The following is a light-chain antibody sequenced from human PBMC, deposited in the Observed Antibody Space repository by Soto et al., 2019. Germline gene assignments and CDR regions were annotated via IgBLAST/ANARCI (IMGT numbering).Light chain of an antibody. CDR2: DVS. V-gene: IGKV3-11*01. CDR1: QGVGSS. Sequence: EIVLTQSPATLSLSPGERASLSCRASQGVGSSLAWYQQKPGQAPKLLIYDVSNRATGIPARFSGSGSGTDFTLTISSLEPEDFAVYYCQDRSVWDPQTFGGGTKVEI. CDR3: QDRSVWDPQT. J-gene: IGKJ4*01.